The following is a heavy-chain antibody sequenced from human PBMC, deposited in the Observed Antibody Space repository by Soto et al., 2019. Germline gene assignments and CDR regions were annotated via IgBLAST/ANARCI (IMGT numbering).Heavy chain of an antibody. CDR3: ARQTYSYDILTGSYYFDY. D-gene: IGHD3-9*01. CDR1: GGSISSYY. J-gene: IGHJ4*02. Sequence: SETLSLTCTVSGGSISSYYWSWIRQPPGKGLEWIGYIYYSGSTNYNPSLKSRVTISVDTSKNQFSLKLSSVTAADTAAYYFARQTYSYDILTGSYYFDYWGQGTLVTVSS. V-gene: IGHV4-59*08. CDR2: IYYSGST.